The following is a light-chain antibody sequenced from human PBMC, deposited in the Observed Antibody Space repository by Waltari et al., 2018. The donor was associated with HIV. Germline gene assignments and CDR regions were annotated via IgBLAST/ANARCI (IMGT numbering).Light chain of an antibody. Sequence: MLTQPHSVSESPGKTVTISCTRSSGSIASNYVQWYQQRPGSSPTTVIYEDNQRPSGVPDRFSCSIDSSSNAASLTISGLKTEDEADYYCQSYDSSNHRVFGGGTKLTVL. CDR1: SGSIASNY. V-gene: IGLV6-57*01. CDR3: QSYDSSNHRV. CDR2: EDN. J-gene: IGLJ3*02.